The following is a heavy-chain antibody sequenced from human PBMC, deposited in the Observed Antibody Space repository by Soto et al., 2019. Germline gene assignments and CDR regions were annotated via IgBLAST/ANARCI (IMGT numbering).Heavy chain of an antibody. D-gene: IGHD6-13*01. V-gene: IGHV3-30*18. CDR2: ISHDGGAT. CDR1: GFTFSTSG. J-gene: IGHJ5*02. Sequence: QVQLVESGGGVVQSGRSLRLSCAASGFTFSTSGLHWVRQAPGKGLEWVAVISHDGGATYYVDSVKGRFTISRDNDKNTLHLQMDSLRLEDTAAYFCAKDLGRSGWYKWFDPWGQGTLVTVSS. CDR3: AKDLGRSGWYKWFDP.